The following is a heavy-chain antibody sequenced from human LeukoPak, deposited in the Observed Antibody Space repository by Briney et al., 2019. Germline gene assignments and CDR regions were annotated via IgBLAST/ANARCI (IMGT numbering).Heavy chain of an antibody. V-gene: IGHV3-15*01. J-gene: IGHJ4*02. CDR1: GFTFNNAW. CDR3: TTGASDILTGYYTGSNYYFDY. D-gene: IGHD3-9*01. Sequence: GGSLRLSCAASGFTFNNAWMSWVRQAPGKGLEWVGRIRSKTDGGTTDYAAPVKGRFTISRDDSKNTLYLRMNSLKTEDTAVYYCTTGASDILTGYYTGSNYYFDYWGQGALVTVSS. CDR2: IRSKTDGGTT.